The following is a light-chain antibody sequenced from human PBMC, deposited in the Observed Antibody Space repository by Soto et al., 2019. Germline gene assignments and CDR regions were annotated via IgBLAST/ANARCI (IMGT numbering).Light chain of an antibody. V-gene: IGLV2-14*01. Sequence: QSLLTKPASVSGSPGQSITISCTGTSSDVGGYNYVSWYQQHPGKAPKLMIYEVSNRPSGVSNRFSGSKSGNTASLTISGLQAEDEADYYCSSYTSSSTYVFGTGTEVTVL. CDR3: SSYTSSSTYV. J-gene: IGLJ1*01. CDR2: EVS. CDR1: SSDVGGYNY.